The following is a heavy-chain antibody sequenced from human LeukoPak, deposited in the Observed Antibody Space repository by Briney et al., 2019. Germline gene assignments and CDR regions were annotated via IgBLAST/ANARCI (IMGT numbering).Heavy chain of an antibody. J-gene: IGHJ5*02. CDR2: IHSNGCT. CDR1: GGSISGYY. CDR3: TKREGPMSGSYDYFDP. D-gene: IGHD1-26*01. Sequence: ASETLSLTCTVSGGSISGYYWSWIRQPPGQGLEWIAYIHSNGCTNYNPSLKSRVTISVDTSKNQFSLKVTSVTAADTAMYYCTKREGPMSGSYDYFDPWGQGTLVTVS. V-gene: IGHV4-4*09.